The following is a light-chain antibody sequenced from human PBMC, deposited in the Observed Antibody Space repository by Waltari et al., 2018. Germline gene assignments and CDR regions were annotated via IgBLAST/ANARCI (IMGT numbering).Light chain of an antibody. CDR1: QTLAFSDGKTY. V-gene: IGKV2-30*01. CDR2: KVS. CDR3: MEGAQWYT. Sequence: DVVLTQSPLSLSVTLGQSASVSCRSLQTLAFSDGKTYLNWFHQRPGQSPRRLIYKVSNRESGVPDRISGSGSGTDFALKISRVEAEDVGVYYCMEGAQWYTFGQGTKLEIK. J-gene: IGKJ2*01.